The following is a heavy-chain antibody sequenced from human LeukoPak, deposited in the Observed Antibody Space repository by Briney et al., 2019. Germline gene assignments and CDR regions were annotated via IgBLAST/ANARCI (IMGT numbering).Heavy chain of an antibody. V-gene: IGHV4-39*07. J-gene: IGHJ4*02. D-gene: IGHD4-17*01. CDR3: ARGRGPYYGDYYDY. CDR1: GGSISSGDYY. CDR2: INHSGST. Sequence: SETLSLTCTVSGGSISSGDYYWSWIRQPPGKGLEWIGEINHSGSTNYNPSLKSRVTISVDTSKNQFSLKLSSVTAADTAVYYCARGRGPYYGDYYDYWGQGTLVTVSS.